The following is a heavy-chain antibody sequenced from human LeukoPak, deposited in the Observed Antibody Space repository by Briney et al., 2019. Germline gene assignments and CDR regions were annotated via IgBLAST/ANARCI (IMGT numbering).Heavy chain of an antibody. V-gene: IGHV3-30*02. Sequence: WGSLRLSCAASGFTFSGYGMHWVRQAPGKGLEWVAFIRYDGSNKYYADSVKGRFTISRDNSKNTLYLQMNSLRAEDTAVYYCAKVPVWWELLGSIDYWGQGTLVTVSS. CDR3: AKVPVWWELLGSIDY. CDR1: GFTFSGYG. D-gene: IGHD1-26*01. J-gene: IGHJ4*02. CDR2: IRYDGSNK.